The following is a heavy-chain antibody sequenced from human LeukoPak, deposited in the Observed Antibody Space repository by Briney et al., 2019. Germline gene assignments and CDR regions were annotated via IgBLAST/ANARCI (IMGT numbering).Heavy chain of an antibody. CDR2: IKSKTDGGTT. J-gene: IGHJ4*02. CDR3: VREMGGYPFDH. Sequence: GGSLRLSCAASGFTFSNAWMSWVRQAPGKGLEWVGRIKSKTDGGTTDYAAPVKGRFTISRDDSKNTLYLQMNSLRAEDTAIYYCVREMGGYPFDHWGQGTLVTVSS. V-gene: IGHV3-15*01. CDR1: GFTFSNAW. D-gene: IGHD5-12*01.